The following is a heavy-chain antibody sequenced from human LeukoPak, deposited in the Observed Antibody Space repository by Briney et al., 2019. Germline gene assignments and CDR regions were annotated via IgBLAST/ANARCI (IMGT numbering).Heavy chain of an antibody. CDR2: ISSSSSYI. Sequence: GGSLRLSCAASGFTFSSYSMKWVRQAPGKGLEWVSAISSSSSYIYYADSVKGRFTISRDNAKNSLYLQMNSLRAEDTAVYYCAREGVPSRFGAFDIWGQGTMVTVSS. CDR1: GFTFSSYS. J-gene: IGHJ3*02. V-gene: IGHV3-21*01. D-gene: IGHD3-16*01. CDR3: AREGVPSRFGAFDI.